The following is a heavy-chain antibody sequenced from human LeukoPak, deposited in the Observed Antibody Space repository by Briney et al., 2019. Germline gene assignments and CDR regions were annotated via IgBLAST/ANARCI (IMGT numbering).Heavy chain of an antibody. D-gene: IGHD1-26*01. CDR1: GGSISSYF. V-gene: IGHV4-4*07. J-gene: IGHJ4*02. Sequence: SETLSLTCTVSGGSISSYFWTWIRQPAGKGLEWIGRFYTSVSYNYNPSLKSRVTMSVDTSKNQFSLKLSSVTAADTAVYYCARGVGATRHQYFFDYWGQGTLVTVSS. CDR3: ARGVGATRHQYFFDY. CDR2: FYTSVSY.